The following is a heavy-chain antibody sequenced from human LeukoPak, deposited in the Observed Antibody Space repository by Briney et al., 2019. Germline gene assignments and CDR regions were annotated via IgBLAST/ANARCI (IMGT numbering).Heavy chain of an antibody. CDR3: ARDLAAAATWFDP. D-gene: IGHD6-13*01. CDR1: GFTFSSYW. J-gene: IGHJ5*02. Sequence: GGSLRLSCAASGFTFSSYWMHWVRKPPGKGLVWVSRITTDASSRTYADSVKGRFTVSRDNSKNTLYLQMNSLRAEDTAVYFCARDLAAAATWFDPWGQGTLVTVSS. CDR2: ITTDASSR. V-gene: IGHV3-74*01.